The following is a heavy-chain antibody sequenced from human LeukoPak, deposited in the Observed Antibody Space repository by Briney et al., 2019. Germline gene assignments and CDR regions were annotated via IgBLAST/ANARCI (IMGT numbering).Heavy chain of an antibody. CDR3: AKAWEAAGTFDS. CDR2: IIGSGGDT. J-gene: IGHJ4*02. D-gene: IGHD6-13*01. V-gene: IGHV3-23*01. Sequence: GGSLRLSRAASGFTFGSYAMSWVRQAPGKGLEWVSTIIGSGGDTFYADSVKGRFTISRDTSKNTLYVQMNSLRADDTAVYYCAKAWEAAGTFDSWGQGTLVTVSS. CDR1: GFTFGSYA.